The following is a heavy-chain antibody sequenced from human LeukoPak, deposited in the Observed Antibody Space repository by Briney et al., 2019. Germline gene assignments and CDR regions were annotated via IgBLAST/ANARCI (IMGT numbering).Heavy chain of an antibody. CDR1: GGSISSYY. CDR2: IYTSGST. J-gene: IGHJ3*02. V-gene: IGHV4-4*07. Sequence: LETLSLTCTVSGGSISSYYWSWIRQPAGKGLEWIGRIYTSGSTNYNPSLKSRVTMSVDTSKNQFSLKLSSVTAADTAVYYCATGLPYYDSSGYYAFDIWGQGTMVTVSS. CDR3: ATGLPYYDSSGYYAFDI. D-gene: IGHD3-22*01.